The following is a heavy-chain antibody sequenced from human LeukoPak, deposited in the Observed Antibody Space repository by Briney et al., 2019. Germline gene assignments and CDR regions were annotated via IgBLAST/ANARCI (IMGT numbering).Heavy chain of an antibody. CDR2: IYHSGST. D-gene: IGHD6-19*01. J-gene: IGHJ4*02. CDR3: ARERVGIAVAVGY. CDR1: GYSISSGYY. V-gene: IGHV4-38-2*02. Sequence: SETLSLTCTVSGYSISSGYYWGWIRPPPGKGLEWIGSIYHSGSTYYNPSLKSRVTISVDTSKNQFSLKLSSVTAADTAVYYCARERVGIAVAVGYWGQGTLVTVSS.